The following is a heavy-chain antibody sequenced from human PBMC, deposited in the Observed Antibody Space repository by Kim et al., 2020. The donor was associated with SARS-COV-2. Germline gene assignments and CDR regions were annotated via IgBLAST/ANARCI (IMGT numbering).Heavy chain of an antibody. CDR1: GFTFSNYA. CDR2: ISYDGSNK. Sequence: GGSLRLSCAASGFTFSNYAMHWVRQAPGKGLEWVAVISYDGSNKYYADSVKGRITISRDNSKNTLYLQMNSLRAEDTAVYYCAVGPYDSSGYETFDLWGQGTLVTVSS. CDR3: AVGPYDSSGYETFDL. J-gene: IGHJ4*02. D-gene: IGHD3-22*01. V-gene: IGHV3-30*03.